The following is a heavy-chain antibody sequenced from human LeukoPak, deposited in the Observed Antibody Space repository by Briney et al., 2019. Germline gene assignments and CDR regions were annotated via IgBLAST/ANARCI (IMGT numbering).Heavy chain of an antibody. CDR1: GYSFNIYW. D-gene: IGHD2-2*01. J-gene: IGHJ5*01. CDR2: IYPGGSDS. Sequence: GESLKISCKGSGYSFNIYWIGWVRQMPGKGLEWMGIIYPGGSDSRYSPSFQGQVTISADTSISTAYLQWSSLKASDTAMYCCARRSYCYSTSCYGYWFDSWGQGTLVTVSS. CDR3: ARRSYCYSTSCYGYWFDS. V-gene: IGHV5-51*01.